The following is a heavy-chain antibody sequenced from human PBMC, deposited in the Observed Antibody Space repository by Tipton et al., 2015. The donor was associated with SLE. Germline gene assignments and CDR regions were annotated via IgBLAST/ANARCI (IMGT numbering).Heavy chain of an antibody. Sequence: TLSLTCTVSGGSISSSSYYWGWIRQPPGKGLEWIGSIYYSGSTNYSPSLKSRVTISVDTSKNQFSLKLSSVTAADTAVYYCARGLAVAGRHFDYWGQGTLVTVSS. J-gene: IGHJ4*02. D-gene: IGHD6-19*01. CDR1: GGSISSSSYY. V-gene: IGHV4-39*07. CDR3: ARGLAVAGRHFDY. CDR2: IYYSGST.